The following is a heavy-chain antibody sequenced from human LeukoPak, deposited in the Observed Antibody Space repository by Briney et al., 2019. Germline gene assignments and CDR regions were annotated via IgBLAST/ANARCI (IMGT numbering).Heavy chain of an antibody. CDR3: ARFVDYGDYVERAFDI. CDR1: GGSISSYY. V-gene: IGHV4-59*08. Sequence: SETLSLTCTVSGGSISSYYWSWIRQPPGKGLEWIGYIYYSGSTNYNPSLKSRVTISVDTSKNQFSLKLSSVTAADTAVYYCARFVDYGDYVERAFDIWGQGTMVTVSS. D-gene: IGHD4-17*01. CDR2: IYYSGST. J-gene: IGHJ3*02.